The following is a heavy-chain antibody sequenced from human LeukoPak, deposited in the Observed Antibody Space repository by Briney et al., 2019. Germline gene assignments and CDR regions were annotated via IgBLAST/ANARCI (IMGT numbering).Heavy chain of an antibody. J-gene: IGHJ4*02. V-gene: IGHV4-59*01. D-gene: IGHD6-19*01. CDR2: IYYSGST. CDR3: AREYSSGWYYFDS. CDR1: SGSISSYY. Sequence: SETLSLTCTVSSGSISSYYWSWIRQPPGKGLEWIGYIYYSGSTNYYPSLKSQVTISVDTSKNQFSLKLRSVTAADTAVYYCAREYSSGWYYFDSWGQGTLVTVSS.